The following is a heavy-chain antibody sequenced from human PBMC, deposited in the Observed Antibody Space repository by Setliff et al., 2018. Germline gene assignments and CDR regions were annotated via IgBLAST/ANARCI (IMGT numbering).Heavy chain of an antibody. CDR3: ARGRDFWSGYPYYFDY. CDR2: INPNSGGT. Sequence: ASVKVSCKASGYTFTGYYMHWVRQAPGQGLEWMGWINPNSGGTNYAQKFQGWVTMTRDTSISTAYMELSRLRSDDTAVYYCARGRDFWSGYPYYFDYWGQGTLVTVS. D-gene: IGHD3-3*01. J-gene: IGHJ4*02. V-gene: IGHV1-2*04. CDR1: GYTFTGYY.